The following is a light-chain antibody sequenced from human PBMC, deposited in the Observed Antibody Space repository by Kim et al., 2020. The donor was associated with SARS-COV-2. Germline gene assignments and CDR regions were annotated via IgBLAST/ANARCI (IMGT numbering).Light chain of an antibody. V-gene: IGLV3-9*01. J-gene: IGLJ3*02. Sequence: SYELTQPLSESVALGQTDRITCGGSSIGAKSVHWYQQKPGQAPVRVIYRDRNRPSGIPERFSGSNSGNTDTLTISRAQAGDEADHYCHVWDSNTAVFGGGTRLSVL. CDR3: HVWDSNTAV. CDR2: RDR. CDR1: SIGAKS.